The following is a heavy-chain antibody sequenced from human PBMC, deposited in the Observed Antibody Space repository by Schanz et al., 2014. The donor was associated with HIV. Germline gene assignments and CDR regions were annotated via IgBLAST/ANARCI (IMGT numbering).Heavy chain of an antibody. CDR3: ARTVVPAKREYAMDV. Sequence: QVQLVQSGAEVKKPGSSVRISCQASGGTFNNFAVNWVRQAPGQGLEWMGGITPIFGTTNYAQKFQGRVTITADKSTTTSYMELSSLRSEDTAVYYCARTVVPAKREYAMDVWGQGTTVSVSS. J-gene: IGHJ6*02. CDR1: GGTFNNFA. D-gene: IGHD2-2*01. CDR2: ITPIFGTT. V-gene: IGHV1-69*06.